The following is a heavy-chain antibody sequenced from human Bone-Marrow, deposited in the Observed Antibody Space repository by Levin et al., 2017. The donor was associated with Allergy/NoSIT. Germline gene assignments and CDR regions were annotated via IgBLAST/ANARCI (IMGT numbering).Heavy chain of an antibody. V-gene: IGHV3-30*18. CDR1: GFTFSSYG. CDR3: AKLIDGSTSCYPDY. Sequence: GGSLRLSCAASGFTFSSYGMHWVRQAPGKGLEWVAVISYDGSNKYYADSVKGRFTISRDNSKNTLYLQMNSLRAEDTAVYYCAKLIDGSTSCYPDYWGQGTLVTVSS. CDR2: ISYDGSNK. J-gene: IGHJ4*02. D-gene: IGHD2-2*01.